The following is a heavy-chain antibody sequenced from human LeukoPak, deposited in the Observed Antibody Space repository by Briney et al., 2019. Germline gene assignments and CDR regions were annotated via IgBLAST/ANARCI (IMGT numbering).Heavy chain of an antibody. CDR3: VWNVETDAFDI. J-gene: IGHJ3*02. V-gene: IGHV1-69*04. CDR2: IIPILGIA. D-gene: IGHD1-1*01. CDR1: GYTFTSYD. Sequence: SVKVSCKASGYTFTSYDINWVRQAPGQGLEWMGRIIPILGIANYAQKFQGRVTITADKSTSTAYMELSSLRSEDTAVYYCVWNVETDAFDIWGQGTMVTVSS.